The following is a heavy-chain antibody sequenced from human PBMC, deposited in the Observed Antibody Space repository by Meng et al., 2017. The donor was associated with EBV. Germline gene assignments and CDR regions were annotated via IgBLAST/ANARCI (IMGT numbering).Heavy chain of an antibody. CDR2: VHYTGST. Sequence: QVPLRESGPGQVKPPETLSFTCTVAGDSISSFYYWGWTRQPPGRGLEWIGSVHYTGSTYYSPSLKSRVTVSVDTSKNQFSLRLTSVTAADTAVYYCARPFPSWQSPRLDPFGAWGQGTRVTVSS. CDR3: ARPFPSWQSPRLDPFGA. J-gene: IGHJ5*02. CDR1: GDSISSFYY. V-gene: IGHV4-39*01. D-gene: IGHD6-19*01.